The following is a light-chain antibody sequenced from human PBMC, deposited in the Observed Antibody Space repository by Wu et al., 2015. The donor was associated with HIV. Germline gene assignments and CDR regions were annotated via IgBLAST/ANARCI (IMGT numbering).Light chain of an antibody. CDR1: QSLDIN. Sequence: EIVMTQSPATLSVSPGERAILSCRASQSLDINLAWYQHKPGQAPRLIIYGASTRATNIPPRFSGSGSGTEFTLTISRLEPEDFAMYHCQQYGSSPPTFGQGTKVEIK. CDR2: GAS. J-gene: IGKJ1*01. V-gene: IGKV3-15*01. CDR3: QQYGSSPPT.